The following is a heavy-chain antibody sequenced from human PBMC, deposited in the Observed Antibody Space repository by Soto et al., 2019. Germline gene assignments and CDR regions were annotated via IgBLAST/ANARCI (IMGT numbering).Heavy chain of an antibody. CDR2: INAGNGNT. J-gene: IGHJ6*02. D-gene: IGHD6-19*01. V-gene: IGHV1-3*01. CDR3: ARHNQAGTQYYYYGMDV. CDR1: GYTFTSYA. Sequence: ASVKVSCKASGYTFTSYAMHWVRQAPGQRLEWMGWINAGNGNTKYSQKFQGRVTITRDTSASTAYMELSSLRSEDTAVYYCARHNQAGTQYYYYGMDVWGQGTTVTISS.